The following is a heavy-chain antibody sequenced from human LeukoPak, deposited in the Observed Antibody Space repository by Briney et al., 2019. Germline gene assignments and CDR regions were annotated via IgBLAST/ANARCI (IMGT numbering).Heavy chain of an antibody. Sequence: SETLSLTCTVSGGSISSSSYYWGWIRQPRGKGLGWIGSIYYSGSTYYNPSLKSRVTISVDTSKNQFSLNLSSVTAADTAVYYCARLYYDSSGYYQICYFDYWGQGTLVTVSS. CDR3: ARLYYDSSGYYQICYFDY. V-gene: IGHV4-39*01. D-gene: IGHD3-22*01. CDR2: IYYSGST. J-gene: IGHJ4*02. CDR1: GGSISSSSYY.